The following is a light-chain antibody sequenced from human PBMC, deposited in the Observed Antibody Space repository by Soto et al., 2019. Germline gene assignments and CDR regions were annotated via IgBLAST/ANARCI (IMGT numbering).Light chain of an antibody. CDR1: QTVSTN. CDR2: GAS. V-gene: IGKV3-15*01. Sequence: EIVMTQSPDTLSVSPGDRATLSCRASQTVSTNLAWYQQNPGQAPRLLIYGASTRATGVPDRFSGSGSRTEFTLTISSLQSEDFAVYYCQQYNSWPPFTFGQGTKVEIK. CDR3: QQYNSWPPFT. J-gene: IGKJ1*01.